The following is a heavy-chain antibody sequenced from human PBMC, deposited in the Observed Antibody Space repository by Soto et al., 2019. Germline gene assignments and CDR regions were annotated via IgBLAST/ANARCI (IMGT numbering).Heavy chain of an antibody. J-gene: IGHJ4*02. V-gene: IGHV4-34*01. D-gene: IGHD6-13*01. CDR3: AREIAAEVY. CDR1: GGSFSGYY. CDR2: INHSGST. Sequence: QVQLQQWCAGLLKPSETLSLTCAVYGGSFSGYYWSWIRQPPGKGLEWIGEINHSGSTNYNPSLKSRVTISVDTSKNQFSLKLGSVTAADTAVYYCAREIAAEVYWGQGTLVTVSS.